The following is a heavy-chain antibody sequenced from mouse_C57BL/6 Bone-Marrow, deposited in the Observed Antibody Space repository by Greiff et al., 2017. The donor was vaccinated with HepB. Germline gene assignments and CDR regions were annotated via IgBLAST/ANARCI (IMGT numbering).Heavy chain of an antibody. Sequence: EVKLMESGGGLVQPGGSLKLSCAASGFTFSDYYMYWVRQTPEKRLEWVAYISNGGGSTYYPDTVKGRFTISRDNAKNTLYLQMSRLKSEDTAMYYCARQRGDSSGLAWFAYWGQGTLVTVSA. V-gene: IGHV5-12*01. CDR1: GFTFSDYY. D-gene: IGHD3-2*02. CDR2: ISNGGGST. J-gene: IGHJ3*01. CDR3: ARQRGDSSGLAWFAY.